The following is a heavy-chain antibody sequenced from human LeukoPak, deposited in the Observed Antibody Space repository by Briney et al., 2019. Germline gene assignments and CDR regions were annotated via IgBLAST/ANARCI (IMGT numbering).Heavy chain of an antibody. CDR3: ARRHGQWFKGGYYYYMDV. J-gene: IGHJ6*03. CDR1: GYSFTYYW. V-gene: IGHV5-51*01. CDR2: IYPADSDT. D-gene: IGHD3-22*01. Sequence: GESLKISCKVSGYSFTYYWIAWVRQMPGKGLEWMGIIYPADSDTRYSPSFQGQVTISVDKSISTAYLQWSSLKASDTAMYYCARRHGQWFKGGYYYYMDVWGKGTTVTVSS.